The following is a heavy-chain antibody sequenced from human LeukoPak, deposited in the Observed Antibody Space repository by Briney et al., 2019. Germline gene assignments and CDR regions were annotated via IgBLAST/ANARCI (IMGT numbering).Heavy chain of an antibody. J-gene: IGHJ5*02. CDR1: GFAFSTYW. Sequence: PGGSLRLACEASGFAFSTYWMSWVRQAPGKGLGWVANIKQDGSEENSVDSVKGRFTVSRDNAKNSLYLQMNSLRAEDTAVYFCARLTSGWTNWFDPWGQGTLVTVSS. CDR2: IKQDGSEE. CDR3: ARLTSGWTNWFDP. D-gene: IGHD6-19*01. V-gene: IGHV3-7*04.